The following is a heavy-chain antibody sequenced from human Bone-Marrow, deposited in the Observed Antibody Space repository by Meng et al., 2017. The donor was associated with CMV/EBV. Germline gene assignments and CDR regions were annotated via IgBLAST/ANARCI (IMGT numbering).Heavy chain of an antibody. V-gene: IGHV4-34*01. J-gene: IGHJ4*02. D-gene: IGHD3-3*01. CDR2: INHSGST. CDR1: GGSFSGYY. Sequence: GSLRLSCAVYGGSFSGYYWSWIRQPPGKGLEWIGEINHSGSTNYNPSLKSRVTISVDTSKNQFSLKLSSVTAADTAVYYCARMKFLAWLYDYWGQGTLVTVSS. CDR3: ARMKFLAWLYDY.